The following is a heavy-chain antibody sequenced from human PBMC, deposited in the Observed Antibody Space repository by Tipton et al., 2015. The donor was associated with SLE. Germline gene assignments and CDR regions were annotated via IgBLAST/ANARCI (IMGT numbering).Heavy chain of an antibody. CDR1: GDSISSGVYY. CDR2: IHHSGST. Sequence: TLSLTCTVSGDSISSGVYYWSWIRQRPGKGLEWFGYIHHSGSTYYSPSLKSRVTISVDTSKNQFSLKLSSVTAADTAVYYCARGASSPATAGTVWFDPWGQGALVTVSS. V-gene: IGHV4-31*03. J-gene: IGHJ5*02. D-gene: IGHD1-1*01. CDR3: ARGASSPATAGTVWFDP.